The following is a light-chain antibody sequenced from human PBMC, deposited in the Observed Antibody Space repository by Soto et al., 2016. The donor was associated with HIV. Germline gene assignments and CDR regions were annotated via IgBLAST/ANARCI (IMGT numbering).Light chain of an antibody. J-gene: IGKJ4*01. CDR1: QSIGRY. CDR3: QQTYSSLL. Sequence: DIQMTQSPSSLSASVGDRVSITCRASQSIGRYLNWYQQKPGKAPKLLIYGVSSLQSGVPSRSSGSGSGTDFTLTISSLQPDDFATYYCQQTYSSLLFGGGTKVEIK. V-gene: IGKV1-39*01. CDR2: GVS.